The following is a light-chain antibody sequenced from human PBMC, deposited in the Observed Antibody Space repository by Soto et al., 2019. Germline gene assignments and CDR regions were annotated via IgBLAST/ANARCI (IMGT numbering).Light chain of an antibody. V-gene: IGKV3D-20*01. J-gene: IGKJ1*01. CDR1: QIVSSGY. CDR2: DAS. Sequence: EIVLTQTPATLSLSPGERATLSCGASQIVSSGYIAWYQQKPGLAPRLLIFDASRRATGIPGRFSGSGSGTEFTLTISRLEPEDFAVYYCQRYGASPQTFGQGTKVYI. CDR3: QRYGASPQT.